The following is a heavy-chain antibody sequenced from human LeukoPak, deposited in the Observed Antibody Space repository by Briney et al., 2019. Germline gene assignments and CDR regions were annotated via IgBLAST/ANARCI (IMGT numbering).Heavy chain of an antibody. Sequence: GGSLRLSCAASGFTFSSYGMHWVRQAPGKGLEWVAVIWYDGSNKYYADSVKGRFTISRDNSKNTLYLQMNSLRAEDTAAYYCARDPSSSWYSNNWFDPWGQGTLVTVSS. D-gene: IGHD6-13*01. V-gene: IGHV3-33*01. CDR3: ARDPSSSWYSNNWFDP. J-gene: IGHJ5*02. CDR2: IWYDGSNK. CDR1: GFTFSSYG.